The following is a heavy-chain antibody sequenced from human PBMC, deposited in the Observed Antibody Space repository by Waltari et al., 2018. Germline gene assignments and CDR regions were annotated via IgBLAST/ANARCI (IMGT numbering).Heavy chain of an antibody. D-gene: IGHD3-3*01. CDR1: GYTFTGYY. J-gene: IGHJ5*02. Sequence: QVQLVQSGAQVKKPGASVKVSCKASGYTFTGYYMHWVRQTPRQGLELMGRINPNSGGTNYAQKFQGRVTMTRDTSISTAYMELSRLRSDDTAVYYCSRDQAIFGVVIGWFDPWGQGTLVTVSS. V-gene: IGHV1-2*06. CDR3: SRDQAIFGVVIGWFDP. CDR2: INPNSGGT.